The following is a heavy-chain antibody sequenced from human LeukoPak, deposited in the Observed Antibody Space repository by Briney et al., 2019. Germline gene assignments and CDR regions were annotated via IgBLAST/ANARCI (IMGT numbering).Heavy chain of an antibody. V-gene: IGHV3-7*01. J-gene: IGHJ4*02. Sequence: PGGSLRLSCAASGFTFSSYWMTWVRQAPGKGLEWVANIKPDGSVGYYVDSVRGRFIISRDNAGNSLYLQMSSLRVEDTAVYYCTQNLVAAAGDHWGQGTLLIVSS. D-gene: IGHD6-13*01. CDR1: GFTFSSYW. CDR2: IKPDGSVG. CDR3: TQNLVAAAGDH.